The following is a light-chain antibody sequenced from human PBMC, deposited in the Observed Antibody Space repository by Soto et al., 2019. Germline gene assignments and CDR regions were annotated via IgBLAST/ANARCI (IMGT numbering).Light chain of an antibody. CDR3: QKYNSAPWT. Sequence: DIQMTQSPSSLSASVGDRVTITCRASQGISNYLAWYQQQPGKVPKLMIYVASTLQSGVASRFSGSGSVTDFTLTISSLQPEDVATYYCQKYNSAPWTFGQGIKVEIK. CDR1: QGISNY. CDR2: VAS. V-gene: IGKV1-27*01. J-gene: IGKJ1*01.